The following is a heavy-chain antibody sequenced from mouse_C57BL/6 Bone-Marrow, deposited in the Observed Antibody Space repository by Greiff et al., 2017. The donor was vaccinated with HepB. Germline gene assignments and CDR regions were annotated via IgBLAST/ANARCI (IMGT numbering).Heavy chain of an antibody. V-gene: IGHV10-1*01. Sequence: EVQLVESGGGLVQPKGSLKLSCAASGFSFNTYAMNWVRQAPGKGLEWVARIRSKSNNYATYYADSVKDTFTISRDDSESMLYLQMNNLKTEDTAMYYYVGDYYGSSYGYIDVWGKGTTVTVSS. J-gene: IGHJ1*03. CDR3: VGDYYGSSYGYIDV. CDR1: GFSFNTYA. CDR2: IRSKSNNYAT. D-gene: IGHD1-1*01.